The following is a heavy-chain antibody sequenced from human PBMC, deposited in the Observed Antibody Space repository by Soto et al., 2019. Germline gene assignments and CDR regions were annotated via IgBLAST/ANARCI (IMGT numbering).Heavy chain of an antibody. Sequence: EVQLVESGGDLVQPGGSLRLSCAASGFTFGSYWMHWVRQAPGKGLVWVSRINSDGSTTNYGDSVKGRFTISRDNAKSTLYLQMNSLRAEDTAVYYCARAGWYRFDYWGQETLLTVSS. D-gene: IGHD2-15*01. CDR2: INSDGSTT. V-gene: IGHV3-74*01. CDR3: ARAGWYRFDY. J-gene: IGHJ4*02. CDR1: GFTFGSYW.